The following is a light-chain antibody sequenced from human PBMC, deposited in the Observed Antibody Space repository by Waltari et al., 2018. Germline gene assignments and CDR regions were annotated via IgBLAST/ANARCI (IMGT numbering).Light chain of an antibody. CDR3: CSYAGSYTWV. CDR1: SSDVGGYNY. V-gene: IGLV2-14*03. J-gene: IGLJ3*02. Sequence: QSALTQPASVSGSPGQSITISCTGTSSDVGGYNYVSWYQQHPGKAPKVMIYDVSNRPSGVSNRFSGSKSGNTASLTISGVQAEDEADYYCCSYAGSYTWVFGGGTKLTVL. CDR2: DVS.